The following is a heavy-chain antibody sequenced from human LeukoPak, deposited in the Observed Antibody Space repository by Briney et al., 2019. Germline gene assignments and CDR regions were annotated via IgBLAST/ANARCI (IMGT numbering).Heavy chain of an antibody. D-gene: IGHD3-10*01. V-gene: IGHV3-48*01. Sequence: GGSLRLSCAASGFAFNTYSMNWVRQAPGKGLEWLSFISSSSSTIYYADSVKGRFTISRDNAKSSLYLQMNSLRAEDTALYYCARDRGYYFDYWGQGTLVTVSS. CDR2: ISSSSSTI. CDR3: ARDRGYYFDY. CDR1: GFAFNTYS. J-gene: IGHJ4*02.